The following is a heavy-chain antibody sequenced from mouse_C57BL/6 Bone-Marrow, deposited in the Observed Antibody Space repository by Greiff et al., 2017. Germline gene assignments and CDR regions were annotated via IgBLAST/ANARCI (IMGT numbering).Heavy chain of an antibody. CDR3: AFDDYGGFAY. D-gene: IGHD2-4*01. Sequence: VQLPQPGAELVKPGASVKLSCKASGYTFTSYWMHWVKQRPGQGLEWIGMIHPHSGSTNYNEKFKSKATLTVAKSSSTAYMQLSSLTSEDAAVYYCAFDDYGGFAYWGQGTLVTVSA. CDR1: GYTFTSYW. CDR2: IHPHSGST. V-gene: IGHV1-64*01. J-gene: IGHJ3*01.